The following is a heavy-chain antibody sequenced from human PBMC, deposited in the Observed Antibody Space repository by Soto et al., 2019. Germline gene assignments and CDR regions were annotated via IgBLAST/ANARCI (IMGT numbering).Heavy chain of an antibody. J-gene: IGHJ4*02. CDR2: XXYXXSX. Sequence: TLSLTCNVSGGSVSSVNAYWTLIRQPPGKGLEWXGYXXYXXSXSXXXSXXXRVSISMDTSKNQFSLTLSYVTAADTAVYYCARDNYGSGSYSPFDYWGPGTLVTVSS. V-gene: IGHV4-30-4*01. CDR3: ARDNYGSGSYSPFDY. CDR1: GGSVSSVNAY. D-gene: IGHD3-10*01.